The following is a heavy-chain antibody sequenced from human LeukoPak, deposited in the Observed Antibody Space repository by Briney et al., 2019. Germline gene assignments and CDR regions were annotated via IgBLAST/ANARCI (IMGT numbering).Heavy chain of an antibody. J-gene: IGHJ6*02. V-gene: IGHV3-23*01. CDR3: AKDSAPGYCSSTSCLNYYYYYGMDV. CDR2: ISGSGGST. CDR1: GFTFSSYA. D-gene: IGHD2-2*01. Sequence: PGGSLRLSCAASGFTFSSYAMSWVRQAPGKGLEWVSAISGSGGSTYYADSVKGRFTISRDNSKNTLYLQMNSLRAEDTAVYYCAKDSAPGYCSSTSCLNYYYYYGMDVWGQGTTVTVSS.